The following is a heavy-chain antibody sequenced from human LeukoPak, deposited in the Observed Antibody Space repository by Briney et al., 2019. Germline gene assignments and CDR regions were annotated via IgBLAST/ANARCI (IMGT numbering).Heavy chain of an antibody. CDR1: GYTFTSYG. J-gene: IGHJ6*03. CDR2: ISAYNGNT. V-gene: IGHV1-18*01. Sequence: ASVKVSCKASGYTFTSYGISWVRQAPGQGLEWMGWISAYNGNTNYAQKLQGRVTMTTDTSTSTAYMELRSLRSDDTAVYYCARDLSRVDPGTVGPENYYYYYMDVWGKGTTVTISS. D-gene: IGHD1-26*01. CDR3: ARDLSRVDPGTVGPENYYYYYMDV.